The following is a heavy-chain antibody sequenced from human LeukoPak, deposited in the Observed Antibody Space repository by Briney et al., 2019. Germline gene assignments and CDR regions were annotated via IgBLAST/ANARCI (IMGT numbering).Heavy chain of an antibody. CDR3: ANPRYDSSGYYYVD. J-gene: IGHJ4*02. CDR2: INGGSGNT. D-gene: IGHD3-22*01. V-gene: IGHV1-3*01. Sequence: ASVKVSCKASGYTFIYYTMHWLRQAPGQRLDWMGWINGGSGNTKYSPEFQGRVTITRDTSASTGYMELSSLRSEDTAVYYCANPRYDSSGYYYVDWGQGTLVTVSS. CDR1: GYTFIYYT.